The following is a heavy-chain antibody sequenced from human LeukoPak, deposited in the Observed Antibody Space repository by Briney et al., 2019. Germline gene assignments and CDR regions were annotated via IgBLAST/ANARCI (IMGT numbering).Heavy chain of an antibody. D-gene: IGHD2-21*02. CDR1: GFSFSNHW. V-gene: IGHV3-74*01. CDR3: VRGAVTGQQCDN. J-gene: IGHJ4*02. CDR2: ITSDGYTT. Sequence: GSLRLSCAASGFSFSNHWMHWVRQVPGEGLVWVSRITSDGYTTNYADSVKGRFTISRDNAKNTLYLQMNSLRDEDTAVYYCVRGAVTGQQCDNWGQGTLVTVPS.